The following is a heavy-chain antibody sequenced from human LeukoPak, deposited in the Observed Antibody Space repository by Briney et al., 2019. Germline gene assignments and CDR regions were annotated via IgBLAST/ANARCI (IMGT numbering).Heavy chain of an antibody. CDR2: MGSDKFSS. D-gene: IGHD3-22*01. Sequence: AVSLSFSGAASVFTFSSYTFHWAPLAPGHERKYVSAMGSDKFSSSYANPVKGSITISRYNSKNTLYLQMDSLRPDDTADYDCAREGHTSGYCGAYDIWGQGTMVTVSS. CDR3: AREGHTSGYCGAYDI. J-gene: IGHJ3*02. V-gene: IGHV3-64*01. CDR1: VFTFSSYT.